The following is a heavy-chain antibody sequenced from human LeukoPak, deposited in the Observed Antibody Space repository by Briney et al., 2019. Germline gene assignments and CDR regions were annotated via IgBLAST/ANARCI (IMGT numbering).Heavy chain of an antibody. V-gene: IGHV4-39*01. J-gene: IGHJ6*03. Sequence: TSETLSLTCTVSGGSISSSSYYWGWIRQPPGKGLEWIGSIYYSGSTYYNPSLKSRVTISVDTSKNQFSLKLSSVTAADTAVYYCARPSRAQPRRPYYVDVWGKGTTVTVSS. CDR2: IYYSGST. CDR3: ARPSRAQPRRPYYVDV. CDR1: GGSISSSSYY. D-gene: IGHD6-25*01.